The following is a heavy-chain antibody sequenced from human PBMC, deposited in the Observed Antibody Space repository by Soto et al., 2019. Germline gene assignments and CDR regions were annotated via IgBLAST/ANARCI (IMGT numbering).Heavy chain of an antibody. CDR1: GFTFSSYS. D-gene: IGHD3-3*01. Sequence: EVQLVESGGGLVKPGGSLRLACTASGFTFSSYSMNWVRQSPGKGLEWVSSISSSSGYIYYADSVKGRLTISRDNAKKSLYLQMNSLRAEDTAMYYCARDLYARYDFWSGYYPFDYWGQGTLVSVSS. CDR3: ARDLYARYDFWSGYYPFDY. V-gene: IGHV3-21*01. J-gene: IGHJ4*02. CDR2: ISSSSGYI.